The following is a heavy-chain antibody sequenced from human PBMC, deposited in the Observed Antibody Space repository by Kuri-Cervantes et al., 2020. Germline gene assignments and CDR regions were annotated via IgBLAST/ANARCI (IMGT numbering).Heavy chain of an antibody. CDR1: GGSFSGYY. Sequence: SETLSLTCAVYGGSFSGYYWSWIRQPPGKGLEWIGEINHSGSTNYNPSLKSRVTISVDTSKNQFSLKLSSVTAADTAVYYCARDDGSGIYYFDYWGQGTRVPVSS. V-gene: IGHV4-34*01. J-gene: IGHJ4*02. CDR2: INHSGST. D-gene: IGHD3-22*01. CDR3: ARDDGSGIYYFDY.